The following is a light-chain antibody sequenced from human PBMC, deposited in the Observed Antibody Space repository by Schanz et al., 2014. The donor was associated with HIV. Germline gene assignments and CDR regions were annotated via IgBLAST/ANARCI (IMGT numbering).Light chain of an antibody. J-gene: IGLJ2*01. V-gene: IGLV2-8*01. CDR2: EVT. CDR1: RSDIGNYDF. CDR3: SSHAGRSSFVV. Sequence: QSALTQPPSASGSPGQSVTISCTGTRSDIGNYDFVSWYQQHPGQAPKLIIYEVTKRPSGVPARFSGSKSDNTASLTVSGLQADDEADYYCSSHAGRSSFVVFGGGTKLTVL.